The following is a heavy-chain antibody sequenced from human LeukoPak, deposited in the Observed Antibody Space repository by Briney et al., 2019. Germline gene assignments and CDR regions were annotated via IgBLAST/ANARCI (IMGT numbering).Heavy chain of an antibody. CDR1: GGTFSSYA. Sequence: ASVKVSCKASGGTFSSYAISWVRQAPGQGLEWMGGIVPIFGTANYAQKFQGRVTITADESTSTAYMELSSLRSEDTAVYYCATPVVPAAIAAMAPAGSFDTWGQGTMVTVSS. V-gene: IGHV1-69*13. CDR2: IVPIFGTA. J-gene: IGHJ3*02. CDR3: ATPVVPAAIAAMAPAGSFDT. D-gene: IGHD2-2*01.